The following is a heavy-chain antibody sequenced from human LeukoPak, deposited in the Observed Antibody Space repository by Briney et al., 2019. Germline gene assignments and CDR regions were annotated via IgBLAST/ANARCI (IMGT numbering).Heavy chain of an antibody. CDR2: IYGGGST. J-gene: IGHJ6*02. CDR1: GFTVSSNY. Sequence: GGSLRLSCAASGFTVSSNYMSWVRQAPGKGLEWVSVIYGGGSTNYADSVRGRFTISRDNSKNTLYLQMDSLRAEDTAIYYCARNQDRVAMDVWGQGTTVTVSS. V-gene: IGHV3-66*01. CDR3: ARNQDRVAMDV.